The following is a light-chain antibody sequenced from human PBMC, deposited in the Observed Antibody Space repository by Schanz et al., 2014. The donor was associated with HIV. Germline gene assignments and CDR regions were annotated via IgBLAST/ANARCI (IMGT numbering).Light chain of an antibody. CDR2: SNN. CDR3: AAWDDSLKGWV. J-gene: IGLJ3*02. CDR1: SSNVGSNA. V-gene: IGLV1-44*01. Sequence: QSVLTQPPSASETPGQRVTISCSGSSSNVGSNAVNWYHHLPGAAPKLLIYSNNQRPSGVPDRFSGSKSGTSASLAISGLQSEDEADYYCAAWDDSLKGWVFGGGTKLTVL.